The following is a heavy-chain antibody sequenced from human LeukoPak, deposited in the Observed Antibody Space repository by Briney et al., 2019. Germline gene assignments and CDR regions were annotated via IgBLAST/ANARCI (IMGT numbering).Heavy chain of an antibody. J-gene: IGHJ4*02. CDR1: GYTFTGYY. CDR3: ARAGYSGGWYVFDY. Sequence: ASVKVSCKASGYTFTGYYMHWVRQAPGQGLEWMGWINPNSGGTNYAQKFQGWVTMTRDTSISTAYMELRRLRSDDTAVYYCARAGYSGGWYVFDYWGQGTLVTVSS. CDR2: INPNSGGT. D-gene: IGHD6-19*01. V-gene: IGHV1-2*04.